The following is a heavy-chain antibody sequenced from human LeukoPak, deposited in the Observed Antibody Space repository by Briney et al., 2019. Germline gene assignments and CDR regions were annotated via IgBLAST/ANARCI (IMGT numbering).Heavy chain of an antibody. Sequence: ASVKVSCKASGYTFTSYGISWVRQSPGHGLEWMGWISAYNGNTNYAQKRQGRVTMTTDTSTSTTCMERRSLRSQDPAVLYCAGDHGLIVGAIGTWGQGTLVTVSS. CDR2: ISAYNGNT. V-gene: IGHV1-18*01. CDR3: AGDHGLIVGAIGT. CDR1: GYTFTSYG. D-gene: IGHD1-26*01. J-gene: IGHJ5*02.